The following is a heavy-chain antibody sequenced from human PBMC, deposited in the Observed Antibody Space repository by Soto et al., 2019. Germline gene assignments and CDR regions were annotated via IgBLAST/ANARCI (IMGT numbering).Heavy chain of an antibody. D-gene: IGHD6-25*01. CDR3: VPGGYTSTSARLDP. J-gene: IGHJ5*02. CDR2: ISHDGVTK. Sequence: VQLVESGGGVIHPGKSLRLSCTASGSTFPNYPMHWVRQAPDKGLEWVAVISHDGVTKNSADSVKGRFTISRDNSRNTLYRQMNSLRSEDTAMYYCVPGGYTSTSARLDPWGQGTLVTVSS. CDR1: GSTFPNYP. V-gene: IGHV3-30-3*01.